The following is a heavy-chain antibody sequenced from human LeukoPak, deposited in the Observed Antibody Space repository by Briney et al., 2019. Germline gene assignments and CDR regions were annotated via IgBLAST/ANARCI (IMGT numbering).Heavy chain of an antibody. CDR1: GYTFTSYY. CDR2: INPSGGST. V-gene: IGHV1-46*01. Sequence: ASVKVSCKASGYTFTSYYIHWVRQARGQGLEWMGLINPSGGSTNYAQKLQGRVTMTTDTSTSTAYMELRSLKSDDTAVYYCASLKNYYDSSGYLVTDAFDIWGQGTMVTVSS. CDR3: ASLKNYYDSSGYLVTDAFDI. D-gene: IGHD3-22*01. J-gene: IGHJ3*02.